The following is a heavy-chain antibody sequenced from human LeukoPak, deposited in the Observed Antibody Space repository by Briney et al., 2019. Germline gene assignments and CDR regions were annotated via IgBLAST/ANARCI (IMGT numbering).Heavy chain of an antibody. D-gene: IGHD3-10*01. V-gene: IGHV4-34*01. Sequence: PSETLSLTCAVYGGSFSGYYWSWIRQPPGKGLEWIGEINHSGSTNYNPSLKSRVTISVDTSKNQFSLKLSSVTAADTAVYYCARHRGYYYGSGRFDYWGQGTLVTVSS. CDR3: ARHRGYYYGSGRFDY. J-gene: IGHJ4*02. CDR1: GGSFSGYY. CDR2: INHSGST.